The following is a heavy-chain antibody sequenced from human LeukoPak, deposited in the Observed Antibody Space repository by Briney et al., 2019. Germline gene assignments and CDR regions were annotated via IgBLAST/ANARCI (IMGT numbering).Heavy chain of an antibody. CDR2: ISGDGGST. D-gene: IGHD3-3*01. Sequence: GGSLRLSCAASGFTFDDYAMHWVRQAPGKGLEWVSLISGDGGSTYYADSVKGRFTISRDNSKNSLYLQMNSLRTEDTALYYCAKESSYYDFWSGYFDYWGQGTLVTVSS. CDR3: AKESSYYDFWSGYFDY. V-gene: IGHV3-43*02. J-gene: IGHJ4*02. CDR1: GFTFDDYA.